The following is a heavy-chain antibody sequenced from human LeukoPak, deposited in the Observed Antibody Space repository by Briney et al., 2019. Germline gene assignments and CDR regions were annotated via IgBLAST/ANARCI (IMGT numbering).Heavy chain of an antibody. CDR2: ISSSSSYI. CDR1: GFTFSSYS. Sequence: GGSLRLSCAAAGFTFSSYSMNWVRQAPGKGLEWVSSISSSSSYIYYADSVKGRFTISRDNAKNSLYLQMNSLRAEDTAVYYCARWHCSSTSCYGSSWGQGTLVTVSS. D-gene: IGHD2-2*01. V-gene: IGHV3-21*01. J-gene: IGHJ5*02. CDR3: ARWHCSSTSCYGSS.